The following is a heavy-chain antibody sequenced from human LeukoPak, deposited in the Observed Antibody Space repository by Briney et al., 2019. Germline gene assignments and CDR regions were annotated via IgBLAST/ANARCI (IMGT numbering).Heavy chain of an antibody. J-gene: IGHJ1*01. V-gene: IGHV3-23*01. D-gene: IGHD6-13*01. CDR2: ISGSGGST. CDR1: GFTFSSYA. CDR3: ANQLEVYSSSWYRGPEGVYFQH. Sequence: GGSLRLSCAASGFTFSSYAMSWVRQAPGKGLEWVSAISGSGGSTYYADSVKGRFTISRDNSKNTLYLQMNSLRAEDTAVYYCANQLEVYSSSWYRGPEGVYFQHWGQGTLVTVSS.